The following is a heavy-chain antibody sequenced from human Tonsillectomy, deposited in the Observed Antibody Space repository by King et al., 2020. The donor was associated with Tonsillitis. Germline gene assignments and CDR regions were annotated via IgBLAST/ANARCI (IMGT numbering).Heavy chain of an antibody. CDR3: TRIESDTVTGEGVYNFFGLFV. Sequence: DVQLVESGGGLGQPREALSPSCVGPGFTFAGSSIHWVRHAPGKGLGWVGRVRSRANSFATVYRASVKGRFSLSRDDSKNTAYLQMHSLKTEDTAVYYCTRIESDTVTGEGVYNFFGLFVWGQETTVTVS. D-gene: IGHD4-17*01. V-gene: IGHV3-73*01. J-gene: IGHJ6*02. CDR2: VRSRANSFAT. CDR1: GFTFAGSS.